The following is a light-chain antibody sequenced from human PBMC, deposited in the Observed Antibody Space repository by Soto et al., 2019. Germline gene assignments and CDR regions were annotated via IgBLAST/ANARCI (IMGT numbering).Light chain of an antibody. Sequence: DIPMTQSPSTLSASVGDRVTITCRASQSISSWLAWYQQKPGKAPKLLIYKASSLESGVPSRFSGSGSGPEFTLTISSLQPDDFATYYCQQYNSYSGTFGQGTKVEIK. CDR1: QSISSW. CDR3: QQYNSYSGT. V-gene: IGKV1-5*03. CDR2: KAS. J-gene: IGKJ1*01.